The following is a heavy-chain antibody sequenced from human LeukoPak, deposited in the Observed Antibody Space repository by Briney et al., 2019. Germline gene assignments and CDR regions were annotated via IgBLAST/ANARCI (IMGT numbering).Heavy chain of an antibody. J-gene: IGHJ5*02. CDR1: GGTFSSYA. V-gene: IGHV1-69*13. CDR2: IIPIFGTA. CDR3: ASARTADFWSGYYNWFDP. D-gene: IGHD3-3*01. Sequence: ASVKLSCKASGGTFSSYAISWVRQAPGQGLEWMGGIIPIFGTANYAQKFQGRVTITADESKNTAYLQMNSLRSEDTAVYYCASARTADFWSGYYNWFDPWGQGTLVTVSS.